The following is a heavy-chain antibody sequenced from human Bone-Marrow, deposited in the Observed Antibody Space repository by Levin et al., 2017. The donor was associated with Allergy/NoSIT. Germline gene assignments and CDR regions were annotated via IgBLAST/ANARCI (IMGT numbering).Heavy chain of an antibody. CDR3: ARGRGATDLYYYYGMDV. D-gene: IGHD1-26*01. V-gene: IGHV1-8*01. CDR1: GYTFTSYD. Sequence: ASVKVSCKASGYTFTSYDINWVRQATGQGLEWMGWMNPNSGNTGYAQKFQGRVTMTRNTSISTAYMELSSLRSEDTAVYFCARGRGATDLYYYYGMDVWGQGTTVTVSS. CDR2: MNPNSGNT. J-gene: IGHJ6*02.